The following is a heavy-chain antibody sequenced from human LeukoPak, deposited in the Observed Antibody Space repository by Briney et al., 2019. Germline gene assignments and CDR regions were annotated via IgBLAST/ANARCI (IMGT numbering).Heavy chain of an antibody. D-gene: IGHD2-15*01. CDR2: IKPNSGDT. Sequence: GASVKVSCKASGYTFTAYSMHWVRQAPGQGLEWMGRIKPNSGDTNYAQKFQGRVTMTRDTSISAAYMELSRLRSDDTAVYYCASTLGYCTSSSCPDIDYWGQGTLVTVSS. J-gene: IGHJ4*02. CDR1: GYTFTAYS. V-gene: IGHV1-2*06. CDR3: ASTLGYCTSSSCPDIDY.